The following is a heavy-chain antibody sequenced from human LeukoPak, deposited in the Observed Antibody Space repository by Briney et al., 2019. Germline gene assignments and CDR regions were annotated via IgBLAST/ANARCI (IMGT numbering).Heavy chain of an antibody. D-gene: IGHD6-13*01. V-gene: IGHV3-48*03. CDR1: GFTFSSYE. J-gene: IGHJ1*01. CDR3: ARGGSSWVTGAEYFRH. CDR2: ISSSGSTI. Sequence: TGGSLRLSCAASGFTFSSYEMNWVRQAPGKGLEWVSYISSSGSTIYYADSVKGRFTISRDNAKNSLYLQMNSLRAEDTAVYYCARGGSSWVTGAEYFRHWGQGTLVTVSS.